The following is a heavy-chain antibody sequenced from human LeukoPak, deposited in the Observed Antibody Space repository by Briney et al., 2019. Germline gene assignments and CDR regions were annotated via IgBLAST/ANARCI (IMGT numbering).Heavy chain of an antibody. D-gene: IGHD5-24*01. CDR1: GFTFSSYA. CDR3: ARERGAMADTTGVGY. J-gene: IGHJ4*02. Sequence: GRSLRLSCAASGFTFSSYAMHWVRQAPGKGLEWVAVISYDGSNKYYADSVKGRFTISRDNSKNTLYLQMNSLRAEDTAVYYCARERGAMADTTGVGYWGQGTLVTVSS. V-gene: IGHV3-30-3*01. CDR2: ISYDGSNK.